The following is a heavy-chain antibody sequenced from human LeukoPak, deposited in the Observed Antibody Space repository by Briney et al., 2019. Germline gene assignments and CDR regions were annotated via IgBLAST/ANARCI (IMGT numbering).Heavy chain of an antibody. J-gene: IGHJ6*02. CDR2: VGSKVDNYAT. D-gene: IGHD3/OR15-3a*01. CDR1: GFTFSGAS. V-gene: IGHV3-73*01. Sequence: GGSLRLSCAASGFTFSGASLNWVRQASGEGLEWVDRVGSKVDNYATAYAESVKGRFIISREDSKNTAYLQMNSLKTDDTAVYYCSNGHYGLDVWGQGTTVTVSS. CDR3: SNGHYGLDV.